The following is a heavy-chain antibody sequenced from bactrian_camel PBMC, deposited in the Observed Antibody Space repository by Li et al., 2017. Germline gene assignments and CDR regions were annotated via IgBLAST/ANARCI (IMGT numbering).Heavy chain of an antibody. CDR1: ESTYSSYY. CDR2: SSGSTTYT. Sequence: HVQLVESGGGSVQAGGSLRLSCAASESTYSSYYMAWFRQAPGNEREGVAASSGSTTYTTYADSVKGRFTISRDTVKNVLYLQMDSLKIDDSGMYYCAADRGHVAMLSLTRKRTCRPEDGWRGRGPRSPSP. V-gene: IGHV3-2*01. J-gene: IGHJ4*01. D-gene: IGHD5*01.